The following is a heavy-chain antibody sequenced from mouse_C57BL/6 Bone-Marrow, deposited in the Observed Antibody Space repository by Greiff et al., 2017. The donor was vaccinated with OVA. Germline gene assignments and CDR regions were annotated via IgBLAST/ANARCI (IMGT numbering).Heavy chain of an antibody. Sequence: QVQLKQPGAELVKPGASVKLSCKASGYTFTSYWMHWVKQRPGRGLEWIGRIDPNSGGTKYNEKFKSKATLTVDKPSSTAYMQLSSLTSEDSAVYYCARMGDYGSSFLFFYAMDDWGQGTSVTVSS. CDR3: ARMGDYGSSFLFFYAMDD. CDR2: IDPNSGGT. D-gene: IGHD1-1*01. CDR1: GYTFTSYW. V-gene: IGHV1-72*01. J-gene: IGHJ4*01.